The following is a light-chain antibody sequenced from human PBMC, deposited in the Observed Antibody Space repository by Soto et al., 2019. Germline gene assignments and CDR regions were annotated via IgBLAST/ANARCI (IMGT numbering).Light chain of an antibody. CDR2: GAF. Sequence: EIVLTQSPGTLSLSPGERATLSCRASQSVSGGNIAWYQQKPGQAPRLLIFGAFSRATGIPDRFSGSGSGTDFTLTISRLEPEDFAVYYCQQYGRSPSFGPGTKVDIK. CDR1: QSVSGGN. CDR3: QQYGRSPS. V-gene: IGKV3-20*01. J-gene: IGKJ3*01.